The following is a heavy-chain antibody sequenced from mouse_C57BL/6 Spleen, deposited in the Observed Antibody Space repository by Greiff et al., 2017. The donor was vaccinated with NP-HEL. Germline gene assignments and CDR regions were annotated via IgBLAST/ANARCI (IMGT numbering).Heavy chain of an antibody. J-gene: IGHJ4*01. CDR1: GYTFTSYW. Sequence: QVQLQQPGAELVMPGASVKLSCKASGYTFTSYWMHWVKQRPGQGLEWIGEIDPSDSYTNYNQKFKGKSTLTVDKSSSTAYMQLSSLTSEDSAVYYCARKGGAYYSNYEDAMDYWGQGTSVTVSS. D-gene: IGHD2-5*01. V-gene: IGHV1-69*01. CDR3: ARKGGAYYSNYEDAMDY. CDR2: IDPSDSYT.